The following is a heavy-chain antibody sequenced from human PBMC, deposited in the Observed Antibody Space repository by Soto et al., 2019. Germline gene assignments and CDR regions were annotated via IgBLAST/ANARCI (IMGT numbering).Heavy chain of an antibody. V-gene: IGHV3-30-3*01. J-gene: IGHJ4*02. CDR2: ISYDGSNK. Sequence: GGSLRLSCAAPGFTFSSYAMHWVRQAPGKGLEWVAVISYDGSNKYYADSVKGRFTISRDNSKNTLYLQMNSLRAEDTAVYYCARDLAYCGGDCYSGWGQGTLVTVSS. CDR1: GFTFSSYA. D-gene: IGHD2-21*02. CDR3: ARDLAYCGGDCYSG.